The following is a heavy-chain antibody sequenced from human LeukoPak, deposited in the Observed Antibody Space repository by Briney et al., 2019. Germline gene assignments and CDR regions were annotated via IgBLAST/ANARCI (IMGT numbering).Heavy chain of an antibody. V-gene: IGHV3-15*01. J-gene: IGHJ4*02. CDR1: GFTFNHAW. Sequence: GGSLRLSCAASGFTFNHAWMCWVRQAPGKGLEWVGRIKSKTNGGTTDYAAPVKGRFTISRDDSKNTLYLQMNSLKTEDTAVYYCTWVGARYYFDYWGQGTLVTVSS. CDR2: IKSKTNGGTT. CDR3: TWVGARYYFDY. D-gene: IGHD1-26*01.